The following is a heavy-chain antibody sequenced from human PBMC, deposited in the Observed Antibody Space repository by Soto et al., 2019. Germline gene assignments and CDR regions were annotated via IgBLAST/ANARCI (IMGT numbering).Heavy chain of an antibody. CDR1: GFTFANYA. V-gene: IGHV3-9*01. CDR3: AKDIIDYGYFDY. J-gene: IGHJ4*02. D-gene: IGHD4-17*01. CDR2: VTWNSGSI. Sequence: GGSLRLSCAASGFTFANYAMHWVRQAPGKGLEWVSGVTWNSGSIGYADSVKGRFTISRDNAKNSLYLQMNSLRGEDTALYYCAKDIIDYGYFDYWGQGTLVTVSS.